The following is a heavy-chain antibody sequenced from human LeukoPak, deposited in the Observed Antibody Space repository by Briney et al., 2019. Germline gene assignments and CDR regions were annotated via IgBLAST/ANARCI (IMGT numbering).Heavy chain of an antibody. D-gene: IGHD4-11*01. CDR3: AGGHDYSNYGAG. J-gene: IGHJ4*02. Sequence: SETLSLTCTVSGGSISSGGYYWSWIRQHPGKGLEWIGYIYYSGSTYYNPSLKSRVTISVDTSKNQFSLKLSSVTAADTAVYYCAGGHDYSNYGAGWGQGTLVTVSS. V-gene: IGHV4-31*03. CDR2: IYYSGST. CDR1: GGSISSGGYY.